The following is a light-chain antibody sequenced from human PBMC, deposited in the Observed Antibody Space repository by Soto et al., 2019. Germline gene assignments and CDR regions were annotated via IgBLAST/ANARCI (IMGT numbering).Light chain of an antibody. V-gene: IGKV1-9*01. Sequence: DIQLTPSPSFLSASVGDRVTITCRASQGISSYFAWYQQKPCKAPKLLIYAVSTWQSGVPSRFSGSASGTEFTLTIRSLQPEYFATYDCQQLNSYRLTFGGGTKVEIK. CDR2: AVS. J-gene: IGKJ4*01. CDR3: QQLNSYRLT. CDR1: QGISSY.